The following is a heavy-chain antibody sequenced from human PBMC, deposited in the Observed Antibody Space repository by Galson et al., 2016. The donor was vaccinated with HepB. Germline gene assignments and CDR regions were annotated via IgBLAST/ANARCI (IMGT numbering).Heavy chain of an antibody. CDR1: GFTFSTFA. V-gene: IGHV3-30*04. CDR3: ASGVDTAAGYYFDF. J-gene: IGHJ4*02. CDR2: ISYDGTDK. D-gene: IGHD5-18*01. Sequence: SLRLSCAASGFTFSTFAMHWVRQAPGKGLEWVAVISYDGTDKYYGDSVRGRFTVSRDNSKNTFYLHMSGLRAEDTAFYPCASGVDTAAGYYFDFWGQGTMVTVSS.